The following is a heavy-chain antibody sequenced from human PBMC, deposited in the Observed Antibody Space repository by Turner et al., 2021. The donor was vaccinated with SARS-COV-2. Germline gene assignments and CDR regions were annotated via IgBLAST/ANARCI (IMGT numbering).Heavy chain of an antibody. CDR2: FYYSGSA. Sequence: QLQLQESGPGLVKPSETLSLTGTVSVCSISSSSYYWGWRRQPPGKGLEWTGNFYYSGSAYYNPSHKSRVTISVDPSKNQFSLKLTAVTAADTAVYYCARLMDTAMDYYGKDVWGQGTTVTVSS. CDR3: ARLMDTAMDYYGKDV. J-gene: IGHJ6*02. CDR1: VCSISSSSYY. D-gene: IGHD5-18*01. V-gene: IGHV4-39*01.